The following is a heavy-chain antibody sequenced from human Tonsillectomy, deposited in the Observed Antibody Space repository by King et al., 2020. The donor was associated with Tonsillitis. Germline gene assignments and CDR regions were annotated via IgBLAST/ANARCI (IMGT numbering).Heavy chain of an antibody. V-gene: IGHV4-59*08. J-gene: IGHJ6*04. CDR1: GGSISSYY. Sequence: QLQESGPGLVKPSETLSLTCTVSGGSISSYYLSWIRQPPGKGLEWIGYIYYSGSTNYNPSLKSRVTISVDTSKNQFSLKLTSVTAADTAVYYCARHGSSSSAFRDVWGKGTTVTVSS. D-gene: IGHD6-6*01. CDR2: IYYSGST. CDR3: ARHGSSSSAFRDV.